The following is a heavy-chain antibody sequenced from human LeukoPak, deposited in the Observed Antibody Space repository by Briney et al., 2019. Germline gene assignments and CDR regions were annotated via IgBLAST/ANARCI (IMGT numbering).Heavy chain of an antibody. Sequence: PGGSLRLSCAASGFTFSSYGMHWVRQAPGKGLEWVASIKDDGSEKYCVDSVKGRFTISRDNAKNSLYLQMNSLRAEDTAVYYCARGRLSPDPWGQGTLVTVSS. CDR1: GFTFSSYG. CDR2: IKDDGSEK. V-gene: IGHV3-7*01. J-gene: IGHJ5*02. CDR3: ARGRLSPDP. D-gene: IGHD6-6*01.